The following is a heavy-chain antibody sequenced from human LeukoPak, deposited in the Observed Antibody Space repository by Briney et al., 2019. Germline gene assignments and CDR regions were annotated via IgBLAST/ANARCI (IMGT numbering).Heavy chain of an antibody. CDR3: ARDSGMTTPDY. D-gene: IGHD3-10*01. Sequence: PGGSLRLSCAASGFTFSSYGMHWVRQAPGKGLEWVAVIWYDGSNKYYADSVKGRFTISRDNSKNTLYLQMNSLRAEDTAVYYCARDSGMTTPDYWGQGTLVTVPS. CDR1: GFTFSSYG. J-gene: IGHJ4*02. CDR2: IWYDGSNK. V-gene: IGHV3-33*01.